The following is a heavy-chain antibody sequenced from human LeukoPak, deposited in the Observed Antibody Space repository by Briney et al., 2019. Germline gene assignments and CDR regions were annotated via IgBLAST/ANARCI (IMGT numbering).Heavy chain of an antibody. CDR3: ARDRVPGTAGYYFDY. Sequence: PGGSLRLSCAASGFTFSDYYMSWIRQAPGKGLEWVSYISSSGSTIHYADSVKGRFTISRDNAKNSLYLQMNSLRAEDTAVYYCARDRVPGTAGYYFDYWGQGTLVTVSS. J-gene: IGHJ4*02. CDR2: ISSSGSTI. D-gene: IGHD1-1*01. CDR1: GFTFSDYY. V-gene: IGHV3-11*04.